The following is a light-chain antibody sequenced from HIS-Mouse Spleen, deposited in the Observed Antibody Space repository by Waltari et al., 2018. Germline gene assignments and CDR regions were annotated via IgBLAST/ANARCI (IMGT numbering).Light chain of an antibody. Sequence: QPASVSGSPGQSITISCTGTSSDVGGYNYVSWYQQHPGKAPKLMIYDVSNRPSGVSNRFSGSKSGNTASLTISGLQAEDEADYYCSSYTSSSFNVVFGGGTKLTVL. CDR3: SSYTSSSFNVV. V-gene: IGLV2-14*01. CDR1: SSDVGGYNY. J-gene: IGLJ2*01. CDR2: DVS.